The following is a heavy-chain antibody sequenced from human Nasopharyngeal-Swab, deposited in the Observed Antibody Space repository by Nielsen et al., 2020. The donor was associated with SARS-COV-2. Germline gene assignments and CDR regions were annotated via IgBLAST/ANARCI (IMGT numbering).Heavy chain of an antibody. CDR2: ISSSVSIR. J-gene: IGHJ4*02. CDR1: GFPFSDYY. CDR3: AKDMKALGYDFWSGPLDY. Sequence: GGSLRLSCAASGFPFSDYYMSWIRQAPGKGLEWVSYISSSVSIRYYADSVKGRFTISRDNSKNSLYLQMNSLRTEDTALYYCAKDMKALGYDFWSGPLDYWGQGTLVTVSS. V-gene: IGHV3-11*01. D-gene: IGHD3-3*01.